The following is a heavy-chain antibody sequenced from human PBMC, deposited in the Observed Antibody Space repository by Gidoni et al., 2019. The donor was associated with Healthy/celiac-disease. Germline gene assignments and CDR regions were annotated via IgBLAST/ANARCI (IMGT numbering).Heavy chain of an antibody. CDR1: GDSGPSPSAS. V-gene: IGHV6-1*01. CDR2: TYYRSKWYN. J-gene: IGHJ6*02. D-gene: IGHD6-19*01. CDR3: ARDPGRRPAVDYYYGMDV. Sequence: QVQLQQSGPGLVKPSQTLSLTCAISGDSGPSPSASWNWIRQSPSAGLEWLGRTYYRSKWYNDYAVSVKSRITINPDTSKNQFSLQLNSVTPEDTAVYYCARDPGRRPAVDYYYGMDVWGQGTTVTVSS.